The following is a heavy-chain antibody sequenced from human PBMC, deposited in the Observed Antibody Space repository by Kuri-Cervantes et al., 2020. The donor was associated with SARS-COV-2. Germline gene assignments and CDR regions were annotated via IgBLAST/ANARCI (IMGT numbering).Heavy chain of an antibody. V-gene: IGHV3-11*01. J-gene: IGHJ5*02. CDR3: ARDGTAGGSYNWFGP. D-gene: IGHD1-26*01. Sequence: GESLKISCAASGFAFGDYYMSWIRQAPGKGLEWVSYVSHSGTIIYQADSVKGRFTISRDNAKDSLYLQMNSLRGEDTAVYYCARDGTAGGSYNWFGPWGQGTLVTVSS. CDR1: GFAFGDYY. CDR2: VSHSGTII.